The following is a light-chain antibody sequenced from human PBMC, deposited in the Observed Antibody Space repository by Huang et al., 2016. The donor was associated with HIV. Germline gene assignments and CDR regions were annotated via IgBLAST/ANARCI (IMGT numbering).Light chain of an antibody. Sequence: EIVMTQSPATLSVSPGQRVTLSCRANRSVSTNLAWYHQRHGQAPRLLIYGSSTRAPGIPARFSGSGSGTDFSRTISSLQSEDFALYYCHQYNNWLLSFGGGTRV. CDR2: GSS. CDR3: HQYNNWLLS. V-gene: IGKV3-15*01. J-gene: IGKJ4*01. CDR1: RSVSTN.